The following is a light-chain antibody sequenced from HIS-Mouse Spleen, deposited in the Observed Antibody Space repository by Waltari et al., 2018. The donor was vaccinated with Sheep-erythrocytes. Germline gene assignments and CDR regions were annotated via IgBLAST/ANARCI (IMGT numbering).Light chain of an antibody. CDR1: KLGVKS. Sequence: SYELTQPPSVSVSPGQTASITCSGDKLGVKSACWSQQKPGQSPVLVIYQDSKRPSGIPERFAGSNSGNTATLTSSGTNAMDEGNYYCQAWDSSTAWVFGGGTKLTVL. J-gene: IGLJ3*02. CDR3: QAWDSSTAWV. CDR2: QDS. V-gene: IGLV3-1*01.